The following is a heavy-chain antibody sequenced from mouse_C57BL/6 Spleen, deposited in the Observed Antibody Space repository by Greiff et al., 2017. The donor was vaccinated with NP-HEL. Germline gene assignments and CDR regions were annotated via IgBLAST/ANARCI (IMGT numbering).Heavy chain of an antibody. CDR2: ISYDGSN. CDR3: ARDDYDRSMDY. Sequence: VQLQQSGPGLVKPSQSLSLTCSVTGYSITSGYYWNWIRQIPGNKLEWMGYISYDGSNNYNPSLKNRISITRDTSKNQFFLKLNSVTTEDTATYYCARDDYDRSMDYWGQGTSVTVSS. V-gene: IGHV3-6*01. J-gene: IGHJ4*01. CDR1: GYSITSGYY. D-gene: IGHD2-4*01.